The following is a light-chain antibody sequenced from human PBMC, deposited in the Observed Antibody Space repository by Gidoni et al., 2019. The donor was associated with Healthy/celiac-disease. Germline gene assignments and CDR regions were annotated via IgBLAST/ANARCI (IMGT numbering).Light chain of an antibody. CDR1: QEISNY. Sequence: DNQMTQQPSSLSASVGDRVTITCQASQEISNYLNWYQQKPGKAPKLLIYDASNLETGVPSRFSGSGSGTDFTFTISSLQPEDIATYYCQQYDNLPPLTFGGGTKVEIK. CDR2: DAS. J-gene: IGKJ4*01. V-gene: IGKV1-33*01. CDR3: QQYDNLPPLT.